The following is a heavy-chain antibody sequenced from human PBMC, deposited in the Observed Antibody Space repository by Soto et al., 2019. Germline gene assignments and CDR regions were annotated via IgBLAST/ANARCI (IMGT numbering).Heavy chain of an antibody. CDR2: IIPIFGTA. V-gene: IGHV1-69*06. CDR1: GGTFSSYA. Sequence: SVKVSCKASGGTFSSYAISWVRQAPGQGLEWMGGIIPIFGTANYAQKFQGRVTITADKSTSTAYMELSSLRSEDTAVHYCARWQRSSNAYYYYYGMDVWGQGTTVTVSS. CDR3: ARWQRSSNAYYYYYGMDV. J-gene: IGHJ6*02. D-gene: IGHD2-2*01.